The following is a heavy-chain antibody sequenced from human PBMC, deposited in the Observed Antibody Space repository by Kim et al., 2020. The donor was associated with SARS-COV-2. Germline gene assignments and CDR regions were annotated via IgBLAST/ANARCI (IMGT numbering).Heavy chain of an antibody. J-gene: IGHJ6*02. CDR1: GSTFSDFA. Sequence: ASVKVSCKASGSTFSDFAIQWVRQAPGQRLEWMGWLNPTNGNTKYSQNFRGRVTITRETSASTAYMELSSLRSEDTAVYYCAREVDYGSGTHPRNYYGMDVWGQGTTVTVSS. CDR2: LNPTNGNT. D-gene: IGHD3-10*01. V-gene: IGHV1-3*01. CDR3: AREVDYGSGTHPRNYYGMDV.